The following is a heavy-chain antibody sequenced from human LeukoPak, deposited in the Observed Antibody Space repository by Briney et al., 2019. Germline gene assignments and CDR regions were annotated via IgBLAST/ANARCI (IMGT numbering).Heavy chain of an antibody. D-gene: IGHD3-22*01. V-gene: IGHV4-59*01. CDR1: GGSISNYY. J-gene: IGHJ4*02. CDR2: IYSSGST. CDR3: ARDSSGTKGYYFDY. Sequence: NPSETLSLTCTVSGGSISNYYWSWIRQPPGKGLEWIGYIYSSGSTNYNPSLKSRVTISIDTSKNQFSLKLSSVTAADTAVYYCARDSSGTKGYYFDYWGQGTLVTVSS.